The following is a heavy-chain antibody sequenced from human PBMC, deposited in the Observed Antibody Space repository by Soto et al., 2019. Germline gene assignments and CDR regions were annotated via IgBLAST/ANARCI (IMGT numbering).Heavy chain of an antibody. CDR2: MYYTGST. V-gene: IGHV4-59*01. CDR3: ARYGSGSSVWFDP. J-gene: IGHJ5*02. D-gene: IGHD3-10*01. CDR1: DGSISTYY. Sequence: PSETLSLTCTVSDGSISTYYWSWIRQPPGKGLEWIGYMYYTGSTNYNPSLKSRVTISVDTSKNQFSLKLSSVTAADTAVYYCARYGSGSSVWFDPWGQGTLVTVS.